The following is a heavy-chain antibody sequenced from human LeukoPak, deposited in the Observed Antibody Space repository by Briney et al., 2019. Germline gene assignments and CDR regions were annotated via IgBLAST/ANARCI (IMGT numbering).Heavy chain of an antibody. CDR2: ISTDSINK. CDR1: GFTFRDYA. Sequence: GKSLRLARTASGFTFRDYAMHWVRQAPGEGLEWVALISTDSINKYYADSVAGRFTVSRDDSNNTLFLHLDTLKTEDTAVYFCARRPRGYALDVWGQGTMVTVS. V-gene: IGHV3-30*04. J-gene: IGHJ3*01. CDR3: ARRPRGYALDV.